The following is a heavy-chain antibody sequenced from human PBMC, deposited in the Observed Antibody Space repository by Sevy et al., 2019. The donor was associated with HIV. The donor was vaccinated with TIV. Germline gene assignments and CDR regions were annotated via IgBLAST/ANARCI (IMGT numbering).Heavy chain of an antibody. CDR1: GFTFSSYG. CDR2: IWHDGSNK. D-gene: IGHD6-6*01. CDR3: ARDYSDSSSPPDY. V-gene: IGHV3-33*01. Sequence: GGSLRLSCAASGFTFSSYGMHWVRQAPGKGLEWVAVIWHDGSNKYYADSVKGRFTISRDNSKNTLYLQMNSLRAEDTAVYYCARDYSDSSSPPDYWGQGTLVTVSS. J-gene: IGHJ4*02.